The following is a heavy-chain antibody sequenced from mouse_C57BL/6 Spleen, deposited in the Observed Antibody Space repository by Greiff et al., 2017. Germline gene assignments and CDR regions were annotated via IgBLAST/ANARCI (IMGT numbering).Heavy chain of an antibody. J-gene: IGHJ4*01. D-gene: IGHD2-14*01. Sequence: VHVKQSGPELVKPGASVKMSCKASGYTFTDYNMHWVKQSHGKSLEWIGYINPNNGGTSYNQKFKGKATLTVNKSSSTAYMELRSLTSEDSAVYYCEVQGYYAMDYWGQGTSVTVSS. CDR1: GYTFTDYN. CDR2: INPNNGGT. CDR3: EVQGYYAMDY. V-gene: IGHV1-22*01.